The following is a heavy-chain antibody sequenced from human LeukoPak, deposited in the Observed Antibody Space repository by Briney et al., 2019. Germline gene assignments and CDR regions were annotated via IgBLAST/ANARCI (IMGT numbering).Heavy chain of an antibody. V-gene: IGHV2-70*11. D-gene: IGHD3-22*01. J-gene: IGHJ3*02. CDR3: ARTHQVEVMGAFDI. Sequence: LXXLARIDWDDDKYYSTSLKTRLTISKDTSKNQVVLTMTNMDPVDTATYYCARTHQVEVMGAFDIWGQGTMVTVSS. CDR2: IDWDDDK.